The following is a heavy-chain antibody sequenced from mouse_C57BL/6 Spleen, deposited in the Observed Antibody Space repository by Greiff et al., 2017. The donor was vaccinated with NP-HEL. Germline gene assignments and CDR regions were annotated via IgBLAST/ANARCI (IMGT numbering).Heavy chain of an antibody. V-gene: IGHV1-55*01. J-gene: IGHJ3*01. CDR2: IYPGSGST. CDR3: ARSGDYDGFAY. CDR1: GYTFTSYW. Sequence: VKLQQSGAELVKPGASVKMSCKASGYTFTSYWITWVKQRPGQGLEWIGDIYPGSGSTNYNEKFKSKATVTVDTSSSTAYMQLSSLTSEDSAVSYCARSGDYDGFAYWGQGTLVTVSA. D-gene: IGHD2-4*01.